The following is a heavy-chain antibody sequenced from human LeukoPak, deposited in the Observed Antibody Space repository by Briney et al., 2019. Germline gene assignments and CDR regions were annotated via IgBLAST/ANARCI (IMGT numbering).Heavy chain of an antibody. J-gene: IGHJ4*02. V-gene: IGHV3-30*02. CDR2: IRYDASAK. D-gene: IGHD4-11*01. CDR1: GFTFSGYG. Sequence: GGSLRLSCAASGFTFSGYGMHWVRQAPGKGLEWVAFIRYDASAKYYADSAKGRFTIYRDNSKTTVYLQMNSLRTEDTALYYCAKQREDTTYFFDYWGQGTLVTISS. CDR3: AKQREDTTYFFDY.